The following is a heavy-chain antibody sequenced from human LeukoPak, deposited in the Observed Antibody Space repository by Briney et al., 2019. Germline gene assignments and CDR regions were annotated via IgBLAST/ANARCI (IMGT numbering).Heavy chain of an antibody. J-gene: IGHJ5*02. Sequence: PGGSLRLSCAASGFTFSSYSMNWVRQAPGKGLEWVSSISSSSSYIYYADSVKGRFTISRDNAKNSLYLQMNSLRAEDTAVYYCARGSELWFGELSWFDPWGQGTLVTVSS. D-gene: IGHD3-10*01. CDR3: ARGSELWFGELSWFDP. CDR1: GFTFSSYS. V-gene: IGHV3-21*01. CDR2: ISSSSSYI.